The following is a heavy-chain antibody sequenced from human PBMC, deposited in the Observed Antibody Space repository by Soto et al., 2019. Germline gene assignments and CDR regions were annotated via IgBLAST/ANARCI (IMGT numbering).Heavy chain of an antibody. CDR2: ITPIFGSA. J-gene: IGHJ4*02. D-gene: IGHD3-22*01. V-gene: IGHV1-69*13. CDR1: GGSFSRNT. Sequence: GASVKVSCKASGGSFSRNTISWLRQAPGQGLEWMGGITPIFGSANYAQKFQGRVTITADENTRTVYMELSRLRSEDTAVYYCARQFDSDTTGFYYAYWGQGTLVTVSS. CDR3: ARQFDSDTTGFYYAY.